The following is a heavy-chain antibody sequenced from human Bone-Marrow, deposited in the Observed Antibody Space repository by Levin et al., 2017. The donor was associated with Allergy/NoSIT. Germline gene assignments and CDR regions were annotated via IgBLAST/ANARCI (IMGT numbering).Heavy chain of an antibody. V-gene: IGHV3-21*01. D-gene: IGHD3-16*02. CDR1: GFTFSYYN. CDR2: ISSSSNYI. J-gene: IGHJ3*01. Sequence: TGGSLRLSCAASGFTFSYYNMNWVRQAPGKGLEWVGSISSSSNYIYYAASLKGRFTISRDNANNSLYLQMNTLRAEDTAVYYCARGMRPTVITGTDASDVWGQGTVVTVSS. CDR3: ARGMRPTVITGTDASDV.